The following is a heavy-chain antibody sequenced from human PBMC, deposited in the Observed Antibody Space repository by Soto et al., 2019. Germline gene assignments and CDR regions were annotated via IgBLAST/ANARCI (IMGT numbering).Heavy chain of an antibody. J-gene: IGHJ4*02. D-gene: IGHD2-2*01. V-gene: IGHV3-21*01. Sequence: EVQLVESGGGLVKPGGSLRLSCAASGFTFSSYSMNWVRQAPGKGLEWVSSISSSSSYIYYADSVKGRFTISRDNAKNSLYLQMNSLRAEDTAVYYCARENTKLVVPAGPFDYWGQGTLVTVSS. CDR1: GFTFSSYS. CDR2: ISSSSSYI. CDR3: ARENTKLVVPAGPFDY.